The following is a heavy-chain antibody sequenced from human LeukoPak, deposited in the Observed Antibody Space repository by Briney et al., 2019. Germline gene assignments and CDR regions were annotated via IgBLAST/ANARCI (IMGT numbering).Heavy chain of an antibody. CDR3: ARALGSGSYYNAEFDY. CDR2: IYTSGST. V-gene: IGHV4-61*02. Sequence: SQTLSLTCTVSGGSISSGSYYWSWIRQPAGKGLEWIGRIYTSGSTNYNPSLKSRVTISVDTSKNQFSLKLSSVTAADTAVYYCARALGSGSYYNAEFDYWGQGTLVTVSS. D-gene: IGHD3-10*01. CDR1: GGSISSGSYY. J-gene: IGHJ4*02.